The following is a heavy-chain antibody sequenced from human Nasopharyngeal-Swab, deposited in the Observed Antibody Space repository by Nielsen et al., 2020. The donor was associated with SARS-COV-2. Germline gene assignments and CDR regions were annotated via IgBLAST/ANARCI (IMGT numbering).Heavy chain of an antibody. Sequence: SETLSLTCTVSGGSISSGGYYWSWIRQPPGKGLEWIGYIYHSGSTYYNPSLKSRVTISVDRSKNQFSLKLSSVTAADTAVYYCARDLITAAGRDWFDPWGQGTLVTVSS. V-gene: IGHV4-30-2*01. J-gene: IGHJ5*02. CDR3: ARDLITAAGRDWFDP. CDR1: GGSISSGGYY. CDR2: IYHSGST. D-gene: IGHD6-13*01.